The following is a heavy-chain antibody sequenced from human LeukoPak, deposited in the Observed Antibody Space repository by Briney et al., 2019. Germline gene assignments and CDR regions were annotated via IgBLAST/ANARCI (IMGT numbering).Heavy chain of an antibody. Sequence: GGSLRLSCAASGFTFSSCNMNWVRQAPGKGLEWVSAISGSGGSTYYADSVKGRFTISRDNSKNTLYLQMNSLRAEDTAVYYCAKDVRCSSSWYCYMDVWGKGTTVTVSS. CDR2: ISGSGGST. CDR1: GFTFSSCN. D-gene: IGHD6-13*01. J-gene: IGHJ6*03. CDR3: AKDVRCSSSWYCYMDV. V-gene: IGHV3-23*01.